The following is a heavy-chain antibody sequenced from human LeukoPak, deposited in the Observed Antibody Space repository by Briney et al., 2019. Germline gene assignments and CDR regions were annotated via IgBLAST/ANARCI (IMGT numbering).Heavy chain of an antibody. V-gene: IGHV3-23*01. Sequence: GGSLRLSCAASGFIFSNYAMSWVRQAPGKGLEWVSGISGSGGSTYYPDSVKGRFTISRDNSKNTLYLQMNSLSAEDTALYYCAKVYGRSAGHFRTVATFDYWGQGTLVTVSS. CDR2: ISGSGGST. CDR1: GFIFSNYA. CDR3: AKVYGRSAGHFRTVATFDY. D-gene: IGHD5-12*01. J-gene: IGHJ4*02.